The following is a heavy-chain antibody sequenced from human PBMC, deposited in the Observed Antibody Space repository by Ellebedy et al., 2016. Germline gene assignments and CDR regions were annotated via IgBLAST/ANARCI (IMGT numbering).Heavy chain of an antibody. CDR3: AKWSQYNSGWSGPFDY. D-gene: IGHD6-13*01. V-gene: IGHV1-3*01. CDR2: IDSGSGDT. J-gene: IGHJ4*02. CDR1: GYTFANSD. Sequence: ASVKVSCKASGYTFANSDMHWVRQAPGQRLEWMGWIDSGSGDTKFSQKFQGRVTITRDTSASTAYMELSRLTSEDSAVYFCAKWSQYNSGWSGPFDYWGQGTLVTVSS.